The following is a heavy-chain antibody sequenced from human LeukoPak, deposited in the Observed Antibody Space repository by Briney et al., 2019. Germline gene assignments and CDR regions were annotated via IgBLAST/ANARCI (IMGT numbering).Heavy chain of an antibody. CDR1: GYTFTSYA. D-gene: IGHD3-10*01. CDR2: INTNTGNP. Sequence: ASVKVSCKASGYTFTSYAMNWERQAPGQGLEWMGWINTNTGNPTYAQGFTGRFVFSLDTSVSTAYLQISSLKAEDTAVYYCARGSYYYGSGSYRPVYYFDYWGQGTLVTVSS. V-gene: IGHV7-4-1*02. J-gene: IGHJ4*02. CDR3: ARGSYYYGSGSYRPVYYFDY.